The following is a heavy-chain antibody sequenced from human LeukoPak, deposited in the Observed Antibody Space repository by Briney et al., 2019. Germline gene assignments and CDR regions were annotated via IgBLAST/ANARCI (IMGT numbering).Heavy chain of an antibody. CDR3: ASRGYSYGDIDY. J-gene: IGHJ4*02. D-gene: IGHD5-18*01. CDR1: GGSISSGGYY. Sequence: SETLSLTCTVSGGSISSGGYYWSWIRQHPGKGLEWIGYIYYSGSTYYNPSLKSRVTISVDTSKNQFSLKLSSVTAADTAVYYCASRGYSYGDIDYWGQGTLVTVSS. V-gene: IGHV4-31*03. CDR2: IYYSGST.